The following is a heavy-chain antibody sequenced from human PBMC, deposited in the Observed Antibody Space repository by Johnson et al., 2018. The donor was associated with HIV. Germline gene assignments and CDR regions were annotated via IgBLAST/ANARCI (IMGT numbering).Heavy chain of an antibody. CDR2: ISWNSGSI. V-gene: IGHV3-9*01. Sequence: VQLVESGGGVVQPGRSLRLSCAASGFTFDDYAMHWVRQAPGKGLEWVSGISWNSGSIGYADSVKGRFTISRDNAKNSLYLQMNSLRAEDTAVYYCARGGWGDAFDIWGQGTMVTVSS. CDR3: ARGGWGDAFDI. CDR1: GFTFDDYA. D-gene: IGHD3-16*01. J-gene: IGHJ3*02.